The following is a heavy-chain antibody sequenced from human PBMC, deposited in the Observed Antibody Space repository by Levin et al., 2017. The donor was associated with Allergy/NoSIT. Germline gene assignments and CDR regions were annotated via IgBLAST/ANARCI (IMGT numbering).Heavy chain of an antibody. V-gene: IGHV5-51*01. Sequence: GESLKISCKGSGYSFTSYWIGWVRQMPGKGLEWMGIIYPGDSDTRYSPSFQGQVTISADKSISTAYLQWSSLKASDTAMYYCARGYCSGGSCYWVFYFDYWGQGTLVTVSS. J-gene: IGHJ4*02. D-gene: IGHD2-15*01. CDR1: GYSFTSYW. CDR3: ARGYCSGGSCYWVFYFDY. CDR2: IYPGDSDT.